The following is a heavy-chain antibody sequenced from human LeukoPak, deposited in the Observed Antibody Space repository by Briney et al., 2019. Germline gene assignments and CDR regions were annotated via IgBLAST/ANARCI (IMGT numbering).Heavy chain of an antibody. J-gene: IGHJ4*02. CDR3: TRHSNTYGEDY. CDR2: IYYSGST. CDR1: GASITTYY. D-gene: IGHD3-10*01. Sequence: PSETLSLTCSVSGASITTYYWSWIRQPPGKGLEWIGYIYYSGSTNYNPSLKSRVTISVDTSQNQLSLKLISVSAADTAVYYCTRHSNTYGEDYWGQGTLVTVSS. V-gene: IGHV4-59*01.